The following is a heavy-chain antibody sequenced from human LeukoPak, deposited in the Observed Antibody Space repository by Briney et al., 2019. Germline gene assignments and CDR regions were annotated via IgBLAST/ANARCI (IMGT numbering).Heavy chain of an antibody. Sequence: ASVTVSCKTFGDTFNSYAVSWVRQAPGQGLEWMGGIIPIFGTANYAQKFQGRVTITADESTSTAYMEMSSLRSEDTAVYYCARQAPWGGYGRDYYCMDVWGKGTTVTISS. CDR1: GDTFNSYA. J-gene: IGHJ6*03. D-gene: IGHD5-12*01. CDR2: IIPIFGTA. CDR3: ARQAPWGGYGRDYYCMDV. V-gene: IGHV1-69*13.